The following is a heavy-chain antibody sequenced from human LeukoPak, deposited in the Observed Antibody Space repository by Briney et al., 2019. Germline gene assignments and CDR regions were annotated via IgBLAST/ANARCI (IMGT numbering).Heavy chain of an antibody. Sequence: GGSLRLSCGASGFTFSSYGMHWVRQAPGKGLEWVAFVRYDGSNKYYADSVKGRFTISRDNAKNSLYLQMNSLRVEDTAVYYCAPMIVVVAAIDYWGQGTLVTVSS. V-gene: IGHV3-30*02. CDR1: GFTFSSYG. J-gene: IGHJ4*02. D-gene: IGHD2-15*01. CDR2: VRYDGSNK. CDR3: APMIVVVAAIDY.